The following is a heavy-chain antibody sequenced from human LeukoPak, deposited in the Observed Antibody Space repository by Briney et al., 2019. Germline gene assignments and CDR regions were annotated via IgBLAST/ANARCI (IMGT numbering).Heavy chain of an antibody. CDR1: GGSTSSSSYY. V-gene: IGHV4-61*05. Sequence: PSETLSLTCTVSGGSTSSSSYYWGRIRQPPGKGLEWIGYIYYSGSTNYNPSLKSRVTISVDTSKNQFSLKLGSVTAADTAVYYCARTSRDYDILTGYYSASFDYWGQGTLVTVSS. CDR3: ARTSRDYDILTGYYSASFDY. J-gene: IGHJ4*02. D-gene: IGHD3-9*01. CDR2: IYYSGST.